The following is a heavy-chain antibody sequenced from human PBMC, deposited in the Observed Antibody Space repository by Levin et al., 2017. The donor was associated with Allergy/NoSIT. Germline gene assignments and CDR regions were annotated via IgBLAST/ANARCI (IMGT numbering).Heavy chain of an antibody. CDR3: ARAYSTSWFYYFDF. V-gene: IGHV4-34*01. CDR2: INHSGST. D-gene: IGHD6-13*01. Sequence: SETLSLTCAVYGESFTGYYWNWIRQPPGKGLEWIGEINHSGSTSYNPSLKSRVTISVDTSKNQFSLQLNSVTAADTAVYHCARAYSTSWFYYFDFWGQGTLVTVSS. J-gene: IGHJ4*02. CDR1: GESFTGYY.